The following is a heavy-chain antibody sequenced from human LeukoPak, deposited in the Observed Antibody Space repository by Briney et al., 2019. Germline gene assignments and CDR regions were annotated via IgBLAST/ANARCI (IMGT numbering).Heavy chain of an antibody. D-gene: IGHD6-19*01. V-gene: IGHV5-51*01. CDR2: IYPGDSDT. Sequence: GESLKISCKCSGYSFTSYWIGWVRQMPGKGLEWMGIIYPGDSDTRYSPSFQGQVTISADKSISTAYLQWSSLKASDTAMYYCARFRYSSGWNNWFDPWGQGTLVTVSS. CDR1: GYSFTSYW. J-gene: IGHJ5*02. CDR3: ARFRYSSGWNNWFDP.